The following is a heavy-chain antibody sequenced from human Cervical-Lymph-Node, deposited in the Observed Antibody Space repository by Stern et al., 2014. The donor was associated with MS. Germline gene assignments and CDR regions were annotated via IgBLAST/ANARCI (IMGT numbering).Heavy chain of an antibody. Sequence: VQLVESGAEVRKTGSSVKVSCKASGHTFTYRYLHWVRQAPGQAPEWMGWITPFKGNTNYAQKFQDRVTITRDTSMNTAYMELSSLRSEDTAMYYCASLFDSSGYFDYSWGQGTLVTVSS. CDR3: ASLFDSSGYFDYS. CDR2: ITPFKGNT. V-gene: IGHV1-45*02. J-gene: IGHJ4*02. CDR1: GHTFTYRY. D-gene: IGHD3-22*01.